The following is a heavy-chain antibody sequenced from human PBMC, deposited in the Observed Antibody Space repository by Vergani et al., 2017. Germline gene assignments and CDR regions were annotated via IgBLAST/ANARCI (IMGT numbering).Heavy chain of an antibody. CDR2: MNGDGDTI. D-gene: IGHD3-3*01. Sequence: EVELVESGGGLVQPGGSLRLSCAASGFTFNEYWMHWARQVPGKGLVWVSGMNGDGDTISYADSVKGRFTISRDNAKNTLFLQMNSLRAEDTAVYYCARARKFRFGVVWENWFDPWGLGTLVTVSS. CDR1: GFTFNEYW. CDR3: ARARKFRFGVVWENWFDP. J-gene: IGHJ5*02. V-gene: IGHV3-74*01.